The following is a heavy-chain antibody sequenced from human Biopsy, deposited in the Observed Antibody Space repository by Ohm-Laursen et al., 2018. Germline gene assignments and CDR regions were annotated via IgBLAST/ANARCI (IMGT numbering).Heavy chain of an antibody. Sequence: GTLSLTCAVYGESFNGYYWSWIRQTPGKGLEWIGEINHSGRTNYNPSLKSRVTISVDTSKNQFSLKVRSVTAADTAVYYCVRGVDYYDPYHYYALDVWGQGTTVAVSS. CDR1: GESFNGYY. D-gene: IGHD3-22*01. J-gene: IGHJ6*02. CDR3: VRGVDYYDPYHYYALDV. CDR2: INHSGRT. V-gene: IGHV4-34*01.